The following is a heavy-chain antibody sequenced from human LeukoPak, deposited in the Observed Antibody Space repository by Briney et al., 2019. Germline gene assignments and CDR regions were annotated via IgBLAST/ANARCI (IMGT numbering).Heavy chain of an antibody. CDR1: GGSISNYY. J-gene: IGHJ5*02. Sequence: SETLSLTCTVSGGSISNYYWSWIRQPPGKGLEWIGYISHSGSTNYSPSLKSRVTISLDTSKNQFSLKLGSVTAADTAVYYCARVRTPGYDFWSGPGNWFDPWGQGTLVTVSS. V-gene: IGHV4-59*08. D-gene: IGHD3-3*01. CDR3: ARVRTPGYDFWSGPGNWFDP. CDR2: ISHSGST.